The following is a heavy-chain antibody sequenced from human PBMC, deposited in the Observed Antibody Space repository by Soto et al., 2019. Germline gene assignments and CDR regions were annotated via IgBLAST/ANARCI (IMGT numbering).Heavy chain of an antibody. CDR1: GFTFKYYA. D-gene: IGHD6-13*01. V-gene: IGHV3-23*01. CDR2: ISGSGNRT. Sequence: EVQLLESGGGLAQPGGSLRLFCAASGFTFKYYAMTWVRQAPGKGLEWVSGISGSGNRTYYVDSVKGRFTISRDNSNNTLDLQMDSLKTEDTAVYYCAKLKRLTAAGYFDYWGQGILVSVSS. CDR3: AKLKRLTAAGYFDY. J-gene: IGHJ4*02.